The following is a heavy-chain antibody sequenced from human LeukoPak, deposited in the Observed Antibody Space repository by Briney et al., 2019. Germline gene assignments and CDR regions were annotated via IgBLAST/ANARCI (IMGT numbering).Heavy chain of an antibody. CDR3: ARSPILSAPDY. CDR2: INHSGST. CDR1: GESFSGYY. J-gene: IGHJ4*02. V-gene: IGHV4-34*01. Sequence: PSETLSLTCAVYGESFSGYYWSWIRQPPGKGLEWIGEINHSGSTNYNPSLKSRVTISVDTSKNQFSLKLSSVTAADTAVYYCARSPILSAPDYWGQGTLVTVSS.